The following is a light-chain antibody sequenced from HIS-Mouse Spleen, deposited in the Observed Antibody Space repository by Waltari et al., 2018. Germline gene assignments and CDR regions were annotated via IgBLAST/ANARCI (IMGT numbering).Light chain of an antibody. V-gene: IGKV4-1*01. Sequence: DIVMTQSPDSLAVSLVERATINCNSGQSVLYSSNNKNYLAWYQQKPGQPPKLLIYWASTRESGVPDRFSGSGSGTDFTLTISSLQAEDVAVYYCQQYYSTPYTFGQGTKLEIK. CDR3: QQYYSTPYT. CDR2: WAS. J-gene: IGKJ2*01. CDR1: QSVLYSSNNKNY.